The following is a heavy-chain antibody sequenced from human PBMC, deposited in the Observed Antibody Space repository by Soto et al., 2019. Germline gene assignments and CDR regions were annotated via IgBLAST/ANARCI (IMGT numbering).Heavy chain of an antibody. Sequence: ASETLSLTCAVYGGSFSGYYWSWIRQPPGKGLEWIGEINHSGSTNYNPSLKSRVTISVDTSKNQFSLKLSSVTAADTAVYYCASSGVVVAATWFDPWGQGTLVTVSS. D-gene: IGHD2-15*01. CDR3: ASSGVVVAATWFDP. CDR2: INHSGST. J-gene: IGHJ5*02. CDR1: GGSFSGYY. V-gene: IGHV4-34*01.